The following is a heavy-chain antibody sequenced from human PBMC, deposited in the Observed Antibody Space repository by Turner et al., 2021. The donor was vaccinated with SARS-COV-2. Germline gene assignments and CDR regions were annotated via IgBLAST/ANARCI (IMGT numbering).Heavy chain of an antibody. J-gene: IGHJ4*02. CDR3: ARTFTAMVRVDY. Sequence: QVQLVQSGAEVKKPGASVKVSCKASGYTFSSYDINWVRQATGQGLEWMGWMNTNSGNTGYVQKFQGRVTMTRNNSISTAYMELRSLGSEDTAVYYCARTFTAMVRVDYWGQGTLVTVSS. V-gene: IGHV1-8*01. CDR1: GYTFSSYD. CDR2: MNTNSGNT. D-gene: IGHD5-18*01.